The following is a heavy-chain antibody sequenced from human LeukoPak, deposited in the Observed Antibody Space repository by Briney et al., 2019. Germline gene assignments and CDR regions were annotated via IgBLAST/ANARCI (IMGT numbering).Heavy chain of an antibody. CDR1: GGSISSSSYY. CDR2: IYYSGST. J-gene: IGHJ5*02. CDR3: ARHKGDYGSGSYSGWFDP. V-gene: IGHV4-39*01. D-gene: IGHD3-10*01. Sequence: SETLSLTCTVSGGSISSSSYYWGWIRQPPGKGLEWIGSIYYSGSTYYNPSLKSRVTISVDTSKNQFSLKLSSVTAAGTAVYYCARHKGDYGSGSYSGWFDPWGQGTLVTVSS.